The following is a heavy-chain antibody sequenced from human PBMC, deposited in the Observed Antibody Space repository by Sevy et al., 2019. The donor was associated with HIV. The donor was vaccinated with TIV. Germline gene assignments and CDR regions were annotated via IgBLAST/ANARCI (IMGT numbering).Heavy chain of an antibody. CDR1: GFIFNSYV. J-gene: IGHJ5*02. CDR3: AKESRSGYLS. D-gene: IGHD3-3*01. CDR2: ISGRGGST. Sequence: GESLKISCTASGFIFNSYVISWVRQAPGKGLEWVSTISGRGGSTYYAESVKGRLTVSRDNSKNTVYLQMDSLRDEDTAVYYCAKESRSGYLSWGQGTLVTVSS. V-gene: IGHV3-23*01.